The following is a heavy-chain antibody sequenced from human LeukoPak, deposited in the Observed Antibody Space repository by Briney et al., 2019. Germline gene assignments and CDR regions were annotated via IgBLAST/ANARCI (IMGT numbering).Heavy chain of an antibody. CDR1: GFTFDEYG. CDR3: ASRRRWSFDY. V-gene: IGHV3-20*04. J-gene: IGHJ4*02. Sequence: GGSLRLSCAASGFTFDEYGMSWVRQAPGKGLEWVSGINWNGGSTGYAYSAKGRFTISRDKAKNSLYMQMNSLRGEDTALYYCASRRRWSFDYWGQGTLVTVSS. CDR2: INWNGGST. D-gene: IGHD2-15*01.